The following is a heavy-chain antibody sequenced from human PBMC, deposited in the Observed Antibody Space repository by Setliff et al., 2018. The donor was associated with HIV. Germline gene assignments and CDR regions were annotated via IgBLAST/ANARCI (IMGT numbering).Heavy chain of an antibody. V-gene: IGHV4-59*11. Sequence: PSETLSLTCTVSGGSMRSHYWNWIRQSPGKGLEWIGYVYYSGSATYNPSLKSQASISVDTSRNEFSLKLSSVTAADTAVYFCARGGAFCGRDSCYYLDYWGQGNPVTVSS. D-gene: IGHD2-21*02. J-gene: IGHJ4*02. CDR2: VYYSGSA. CDR1: GGSMRSHY. CDR3: ARGGAFCGRDSCYYLDY.